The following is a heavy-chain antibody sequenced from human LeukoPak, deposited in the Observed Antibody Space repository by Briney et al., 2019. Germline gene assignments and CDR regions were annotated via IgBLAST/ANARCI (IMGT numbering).Heavy chain of an antibody. J-gene: IGHJ4*02. V-gene: IGHV4-59*08. CDR3: ARFGITVVRGGKYYFDY. D-gene: IGHD3-10*01. CDR2: IYYSGAT. CDR1: GGSISNYY. Sequence: SEPLSLTCTVSGGSISNYYWSWIRQPPGKGLEWIGHIYYSGATKYNPSLKSRITISVDTSKNQFSLMLSSVTAADTAVYYCARFGITVVRGGKYYFDYWGQGTLVTVSS.